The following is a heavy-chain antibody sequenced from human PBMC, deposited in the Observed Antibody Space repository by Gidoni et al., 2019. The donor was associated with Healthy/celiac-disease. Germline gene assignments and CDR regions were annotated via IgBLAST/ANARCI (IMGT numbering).Heavy chain of an antibody. CDR1: GFPFSSYS. V-gene: IGHV3-21*01. Sequence: EVQLVESGGGLVKPGGSLRLSCAASGFPFSSYSMNWVRQAPGKGLEWVSSISSSSSYIYYADSVKGRFTISRDNAKNSLYLEMNSLRAEDTAVYYCARAEGDGGNSPDAFDIWGQGTMVTVSS. CDR2: ISSSSSYI. D-gene: IGHD2-21*02. CDR3: ARAEGDGGNSPDAFDI. J-gene: IGHJ3*02.